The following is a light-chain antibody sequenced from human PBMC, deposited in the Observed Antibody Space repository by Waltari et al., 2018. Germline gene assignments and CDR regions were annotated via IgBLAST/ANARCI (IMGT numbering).Light chain of an antibody. J-gene: IGKJ3*01. CDR2: GAS. V-gene: IGKV3-15*01. Sequence: EIVMTQSPVTLSVSPGERATLSRRASQSVSSNLAWYQQKPGQAPRLLIYGASTRATGIPARFSGSGSGTEFTLTISSMQSEDFAVYYCHQYNNWPPFTFGPGTKVDIK. CDR3: HQYNNWPPFT. CDR1: QSVSSN.